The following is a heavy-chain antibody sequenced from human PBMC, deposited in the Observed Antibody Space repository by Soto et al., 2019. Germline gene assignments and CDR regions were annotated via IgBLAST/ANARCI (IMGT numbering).Heavy chain of an antibody. J-gene: IGHJ4*02. V-gene: IGHV4-30-4*01. CDR1: GGSVNTGYW. D-gene: IGHD2-8*01. CDR3: ARVGQRNGNPNDY. Sequence: QVQLQESGPGLVKPSGTLSLTCAVSGGSVNTGYWWSWVRQPPGKGLEWIGYIYYSGSTYYNPSLKSRVTISVDTSKNQFSLKLSSVTAADTAVYYCARVGQRNGNPNDYWGQGTLVTVSS. CDR2: IYYSGST.